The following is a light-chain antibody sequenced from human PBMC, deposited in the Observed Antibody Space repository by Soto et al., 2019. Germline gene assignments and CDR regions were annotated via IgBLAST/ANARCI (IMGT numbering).Light chain of an antibody. J-gene: IGKJ5*01. CDR3: QQHGSSPPLT. Sequence: DIVLAQSPGSLCLPPGEGATVSWRSSQSVSSSYLAWYQQKPGQAPRLLIYGASSRATGIPDRFSGSGSGTDFTLTISRLKPEDFAVYYCQQHGSSPPLTFGQGTQLEIK. CDR2: GAS. CDR1: QSVSSSY. V-gene: IGKV3-20*01.